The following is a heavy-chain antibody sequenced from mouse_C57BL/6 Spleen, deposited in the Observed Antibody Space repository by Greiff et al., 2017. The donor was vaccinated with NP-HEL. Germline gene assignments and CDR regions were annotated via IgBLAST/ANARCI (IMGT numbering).Heavy chain of an antibody. D-gene: IGHD1-1*01. CDR2: IYPRSGNT. V-gene: IGHV1-81*01. J-gene: IGHJ4*01. CDR1: GYTFTSYG. Sequence: VQLVESGAELARPGASVKLSCKASGYTFTSYGISWVKQRTGQGLEWIGEIYPRSGNTYYNEKFKGKATLTADKSSSTAYMELRSLTSEDSAVYFCARAQNYYGNAMDYWGQGTSVTVSS. CDR3: ARAQNYYGNAMDY.